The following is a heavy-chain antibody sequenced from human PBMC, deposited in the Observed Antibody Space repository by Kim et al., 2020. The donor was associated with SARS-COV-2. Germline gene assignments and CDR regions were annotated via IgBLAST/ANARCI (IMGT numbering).Heavy chain of an antibody. D-gene: IGHD1-26*01. CDR3: AREARSGSYLVDY. Sequence: SVKVSCKASGGTFSSYAISWVRQAPGQGLEWMGGIIPIFGTANYAQKFQGRVTITADKSTSTAYMELSSLRSEDTAVYYCAREARSGSYLVDYWGQGTLVTVSS. CDR2: IIPIFGTA. J-gene: IGHJ4*02. V-gene: IGHV1-69*06. CDR1: GGTFSSYA.